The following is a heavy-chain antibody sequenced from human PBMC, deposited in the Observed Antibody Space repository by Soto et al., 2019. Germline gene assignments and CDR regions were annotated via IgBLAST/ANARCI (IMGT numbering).Heavy chain of an antibody. CDR2: ISYVGSNK. J-gene: IGHJ4*02. Sequence: QPGGAVRLCCVASGFTFSAYGMDWFRQAPGKGLEWVAVISYVGSNKYYADSDKGRVTISRDNSKNKLYLQMNSLRAEDRALYYCVKKSQGTSHQRGYFDCWGQGTEGTVSS. V-gene: IGHV3-30*18. CDR1: GFTFSAYG. D-gene: IGHD2-2*01. CDR3: VKKSQGTSHQRGYFDC.